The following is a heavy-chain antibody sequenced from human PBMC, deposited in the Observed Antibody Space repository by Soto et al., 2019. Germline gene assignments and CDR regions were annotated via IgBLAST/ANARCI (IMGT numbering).Heavy chain of an antibody. Sequence: GGPLRLSCAASGFTFSSYSMNWVRQAPGKGLEWISYISSGSSTIYYADSVKGRFTISRDNAKNSLYLQMTSLRAEDTAVYYCARGSGTRRYYFDYWGQGTLVTVSS. CDR2: ISSGSSTI. CDR1: GFTFSSYS. J-gene: IGHJ4*02. CDR3: ARGSGTRRYYFDY. V-gene: IGHV3-48*01.